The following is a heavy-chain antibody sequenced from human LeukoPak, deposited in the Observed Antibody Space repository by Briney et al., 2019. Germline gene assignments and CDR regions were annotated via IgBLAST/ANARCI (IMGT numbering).Heavy chain of an antibody. V-gene: IGHV4-31*03. Sequence: SETLSLTCTVSGGSISSGGYYWSWIRQHPGKGLEWIGYIYYSGSTYYNPSLKSRVTISVDTSKNQFSLKLSSVTAADTAVYYCARERYDFWSGYSPFDYWGQGTLVTVS. CDR2: IYYSGST. CDR1: GGSISSGGYY. D-gene: IGHD3-3*01. J-gene: IGHJ4*02. CDR3: ARERYDFWSGYSPFDY.